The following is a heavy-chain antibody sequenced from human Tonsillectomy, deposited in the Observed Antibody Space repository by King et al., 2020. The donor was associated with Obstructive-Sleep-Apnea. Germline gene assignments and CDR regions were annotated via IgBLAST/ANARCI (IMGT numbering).Heavy chain of an antibody. J-gene: IGHJ4*02. Sequence: EVQLVESGGGLVQPGGSLRLSCAASGFTFSSYDMHWVRQATGKGLEWVSAIDTAGDTYYPGSVKGRFTISRENAKNSLYLQMNSLRAGDTAVYYCARGSXXTEXDYWGQXTLVTVSX. CDR1: GFTFSSYD. V-gene: IGHV3-13*04. CDR2: IDTAGDT. CDR3: ARGSXXTEXDY.